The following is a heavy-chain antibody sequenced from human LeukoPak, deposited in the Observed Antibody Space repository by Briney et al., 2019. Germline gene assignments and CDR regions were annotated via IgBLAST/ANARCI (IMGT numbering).Heavy chain of an antibody. CDR2: ISYDGSNK. V-gene: IGHV3-30-3*01. CDR3: ARGGIAAGPVDY. D-gene: IGHD6-6*01. CDR1: GFTFSSYA. Sequence: GGSLRLSCAASGFTFSSYAMHWVRQAPGKGLEWVAVISYDGSNKYYADSVKGRFTISRDNSKNTLYLQMNSLRAEDTAVYYCARGGIAAGPVDYWGQGTLVTVSS. J-gene: IGHJ4*02.